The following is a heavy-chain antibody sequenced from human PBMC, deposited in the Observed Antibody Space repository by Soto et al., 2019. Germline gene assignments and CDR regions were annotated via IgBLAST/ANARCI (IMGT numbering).Heavy chain of an antibody. D-gene: IGHD5-18*01. CDR1: GFTFSSYE. Sequence: GGSLRLSCAASGFTFSSYEMNWVRQAPGKGLEWVSYISSSGSTIYYADSAKGRFTISRDNAKNSLYLQMNSLRAEDTAVYYCARAPWIQLWSFDYWGQGTLVTVSS. V-gene: IGHV3-48*03. J-gene: IGHJ4*02. CDR3: ARAPWIQLWSFDY. CDR2: ISSSGSTI.